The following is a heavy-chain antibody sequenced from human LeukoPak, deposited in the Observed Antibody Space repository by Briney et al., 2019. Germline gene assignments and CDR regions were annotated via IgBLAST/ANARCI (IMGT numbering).Heavy chain of an antibody. CDR3: TRAATYFEINSFDI. CDR1: GFTVSVTS. CDR2: IRSKANSYAT. Sequence: QPGGSQRLSCAASGFTVSVTSMHWVRQASGKGLEWVGRIRSKANSYATAYAASVKGRFTISRDDSKNTAYLQMNSLKTEDTAVYYCTRAATYFEINSFDIWGQGTMVTVSS. D-gene: IGHD2/OR15-2a*01. J-gene: IGHJ3*02. V-gene: IGHV3-73*01.